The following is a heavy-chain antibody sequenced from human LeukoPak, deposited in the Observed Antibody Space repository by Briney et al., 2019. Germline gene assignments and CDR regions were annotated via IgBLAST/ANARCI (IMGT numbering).Heavy chain of an antibody. CDR3: ARAHVLRFLEWLFKFPNWFDP. V-gene: IGHV4-38-2*02. CDR1: GYSISSCYY. J-gene: IGHJ5*02. Sequence: SETLSLTCTVSGYSISSCYYLGWIRQPPGKGLEWIGSIYHSGSTYYNPSLKVRITISVDTSKNQFSLKLSSVSAADTAVYYCARAHVLRFLEWLFKFPNWFDPWRQGTLVTVSS. CDR2: IYHSGST. D-gene: IGHD3-3*01.